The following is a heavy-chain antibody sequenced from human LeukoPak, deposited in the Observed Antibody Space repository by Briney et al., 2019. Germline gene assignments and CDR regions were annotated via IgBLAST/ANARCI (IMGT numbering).Heavy chain of an antibody. CDR2: IYTSGST. Sequence: KPSESLSLTCTVSGGSISSYYWSWVRQPAGKGLEWIGRIYTSGSTSYNPSLKSRVTMSVDTSKMQFSLKLSSVTAEDTAVYYCARWYYGSGSWVLDYWGQGTLVTVSS. D-gene: IGHD3-10*01. J-gene: IGHJ4*02. CDR3: ARWYYGSGSWVLDY. V-gene: IGHV4-4*07. CDR1: GGSISSYY.